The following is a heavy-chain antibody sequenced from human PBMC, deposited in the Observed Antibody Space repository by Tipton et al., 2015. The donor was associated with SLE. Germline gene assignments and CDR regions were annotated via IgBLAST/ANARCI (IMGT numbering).Heavy chain of an antibody. Sequence: SLRLSCAASGFTFSDYWMSWVRQAPGKGLEWVANIKQDGSEMFYVDSVKGRFTISRGNAKNSLYLQMKSLRAEDTAVYYCARGDYYDSSGDYHDAFDIWGQGTMVTVSS. D-gene: IGHD3-22*01. CDR3: ARGDYYDSSGDYHDAFDI. V-gene: IGHV3-7*01. CDR2: IKQDGSEM. CDR1: GFTFSDYW. J-gene: IGHJ3*02.